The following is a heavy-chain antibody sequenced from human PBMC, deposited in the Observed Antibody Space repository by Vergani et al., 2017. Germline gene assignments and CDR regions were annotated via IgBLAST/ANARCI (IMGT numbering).Heavy chain of an antibody. J-gene: IGHJ4*02. CDR3: ASEEYSISQIDY. D-gene: IGHD6-13*01. CDR1: GGSISSSSYY. CDR2: IYYSGST. V-gene: IGHV4-39*01. Sequence: QLQLQESGPGLVKPSETLSLTCTVSGGSISSSSYYWGWIRQPPGKGLEWIGRIYYSGSTYYNPSLKSRVTISVDTSKNQFSLKLSSVTAADTAVYYCASEEYSISQIDYWGQGTLFTVSS.